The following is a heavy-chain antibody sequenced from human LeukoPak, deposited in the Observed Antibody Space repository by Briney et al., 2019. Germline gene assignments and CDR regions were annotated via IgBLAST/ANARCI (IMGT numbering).Heavy chain of an antibody. V-gene: IGHV1-2*02. J-gene: IGHJ6*02. Sequence: GASVKVSCKASGYAFSGYYIHWVRQAPGQGLEWMGWINPNSGGTNYAQKFQGRVTLTRDTSISTAHVELSRLRSDDTAVYYCARVGCTNGVCYNDYYYYALDVWGQGTTVTVSS. CDR2: INPNSGGT. CDR1: GYAFSGYY. D-gene: IGHD2-8*01. CDR3: ARVGCTNGVCYNDYYYYALDV.